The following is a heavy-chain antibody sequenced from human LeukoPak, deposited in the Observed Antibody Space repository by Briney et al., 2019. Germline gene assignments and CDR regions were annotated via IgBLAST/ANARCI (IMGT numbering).Heavy chain of an antibody. CDR3: ARDGNPSYYYDSSGYKTADY. D-gene: IGHD3-22*01. V-gene: IGHV1-2*02. CDR1: GYTFTSYY. Sequence: ASVKVSCKASGYTFTSYYMHWVRQAPGPGLEWMGWINPNSGGTNYAQKFQGRVTMTRDTSISTAYMELSRLRSDDTAVYYCARDGNPSYYYDSSGYKTADYWGQGTLVTVSS. CDR2: INPNSGGT. J-gene: IGHJ4*02.